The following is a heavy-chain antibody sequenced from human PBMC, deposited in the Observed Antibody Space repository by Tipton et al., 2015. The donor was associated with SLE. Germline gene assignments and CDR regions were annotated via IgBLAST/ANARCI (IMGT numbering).Heavy chain of an antibody. CDR2: ITHDGSA. J-gene: IGHJ4*02. CDR3: ARGFCSDGVCYGRGYFDY. V-gene: IGHV4-34*09. Sequence: TLSLTCAVYGGSFNDYYWTWIRQPPGKGLEWIGEITHDGSANYNSSLKSRLTMSVDTSKNQFSLKLSSVTAADTAVYFCARGFCSDGVCYGRGYFDYWGQGALVTVSA. D-gene: IGHD2-8*01. CDR1: GGSFNDYY.